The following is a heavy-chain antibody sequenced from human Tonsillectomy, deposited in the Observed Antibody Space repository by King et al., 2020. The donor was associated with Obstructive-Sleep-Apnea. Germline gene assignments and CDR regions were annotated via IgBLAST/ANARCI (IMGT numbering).Heavy chain of an antibody. CDR1: GFIFSKYA. CDR3: TKDWGSSEEGIDY. CDR2: ISGSGDKT. D-gene: IGHD3-16*01. J-gene: IGHJ4*02. V-gene: IGHV3-23*04. Sequence: VQLVESGGGLVQPGGSLRLSCAVSGFIFSKYAMSWVRQAPGKGLVWVSAISGSGDKTYYAGSVKGRVTISRDNSKNILYLQMNSLRADDTGLYYCTKDWGSSEEGIDYWGQGTLVTVSS.